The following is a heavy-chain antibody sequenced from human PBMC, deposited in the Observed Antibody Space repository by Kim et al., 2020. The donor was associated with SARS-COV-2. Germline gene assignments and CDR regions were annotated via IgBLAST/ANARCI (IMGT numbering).Heavy chain of an antibody. D-gene: IGHD3-9*01. CDR1: GFTFSSYG. CDR3: ARDSVPLVLRYFDPPGQRGGMDV. V-gene: IGHV3-33*01. CDR2: IWYDGSNK. Sequence: GGSLRLSCAASGFTFSSYGMHWVRQAPGKGLEWVAVIWYDGSNKYYADSVKGRFTISRDNSKNTLYLQMNSLRAEDTAVYYCARDSVPLVLRYFDPPGQRGGMDVWGQGTTVTVSS. J-gene: IGHJ6*02.